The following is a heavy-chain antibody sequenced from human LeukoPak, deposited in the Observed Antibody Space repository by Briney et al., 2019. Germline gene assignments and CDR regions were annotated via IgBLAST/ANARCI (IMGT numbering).Heavy chain of an antibody. V-gene: IGHV3-21*01. CDR3: ASADSSPARPDY. D-gene: IGHD6-13*01. CDR1: GFTFSSYS. J-gene: IGHJ4*02. CDR2: ISSSSSYI. Sequence: GGSLRLSCAASGFTFSSYSMNWVRQAPGKGLEWVSSISSSSSYIYYADSVKGRFTISRDNAKNSLYLQMNSLRAEDTAVYYCASADSSPARPDYWGQGTLVTVSS.